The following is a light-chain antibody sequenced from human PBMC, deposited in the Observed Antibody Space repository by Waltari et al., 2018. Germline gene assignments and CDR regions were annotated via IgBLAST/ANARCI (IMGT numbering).Light chain of an antibody. Sequence: QSALTQPASVSGSPGQSITISCTGTSSDVGSYNLVSWYQQHPGKAPKLMIYEVSKRPSGVSNSFSGYKSGNTASLTISGLQAEDEADYYCCSYAGSSTFVVFGGGTKLTVL. CDR2: EVS. CDR3: CSYAGSSTFVV. J-gene: IGLJ2*01. V-gene: IGLV2-23*02. CDR1: SSDVGSYNL.